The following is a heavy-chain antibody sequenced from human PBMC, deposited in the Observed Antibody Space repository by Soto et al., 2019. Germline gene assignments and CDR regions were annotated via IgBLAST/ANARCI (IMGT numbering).Heavy chain of an antibody. CDR2: IYYSGST. J-gene: IGHJ3*02. CDR3: ARGLSAYSYGRGPFDI. V-gene: IGHV4-59*01. D-gene: IGHD5-18*01. CDR1: GGSISSYY. Sequence: LSLTCTVSGGSISSYYWSWIRQPPGKGLEWIGYIYYSGSTNYNPSLKSRVTISVDTSKNQFSLKLSSVTAADTAVYYCARGLSAYSYGRGPFDIWGQGTLVTVSS.